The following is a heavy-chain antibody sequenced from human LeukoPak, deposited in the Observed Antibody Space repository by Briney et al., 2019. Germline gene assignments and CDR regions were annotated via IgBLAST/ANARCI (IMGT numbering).Heavy chain of an antibody. CDR2: ISSSSDYI. V-gene: IGHV3-21*01. Sequence: GGSLRLSCAASGFTFSTSTMNWVRQAPGKGLEWVSSISSSSDYIYYADSVRGRFTISRDNAKNSLYLQMTSLRAEDTALYYCVRIPNSANFPNWFDPWGQGALVTVSS. D-gene: IGHD4/OR15-4a*01. CDR3: VRIPNSANFPNWFDP. CDR1: GFTFSTST. J-gene: IGHJ5*02.